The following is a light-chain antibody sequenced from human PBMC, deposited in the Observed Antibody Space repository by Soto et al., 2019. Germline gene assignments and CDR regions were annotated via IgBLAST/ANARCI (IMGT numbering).Light chain of an antibody. J-gene: IGKJ2*01. CDR3: QQYNNWPPYT. Sequence: EIVLTPVPDVSFIKPGERATLSCRASQSISSDLAWFQQKPGQAPRLLIYSTSTRATGIPARFSGSGSGTEFTLTISSLQSEDFAVYYCQQYNNWPPYTFGQGTKLEI. CDR1: QSISSD. V-gene: IGKV3-15*01. CDR2: STS.